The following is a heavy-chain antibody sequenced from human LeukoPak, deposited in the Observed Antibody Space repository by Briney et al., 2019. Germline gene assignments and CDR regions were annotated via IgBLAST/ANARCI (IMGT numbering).Heavy chain of an antibody. CDR2: INPNSGGT. Sequence: ASVKVSCKASGYTFTGYYMHWVRQAPGQGLEWMGWINPNSGGTNYAQKFQGRVTMTRDTSISTAYMELSRLRSDDTAVYYCARDGVVRGVIPYYYYYMDVWGKGTAVTISS. D-gene: IGHD3-10*01. CDR3: ARDGVVRGVIPYYYYYMDV. CDR1: GYTFTGYY. V-gene: IGHV1-2*02. J-gene: IGHJ6*03.